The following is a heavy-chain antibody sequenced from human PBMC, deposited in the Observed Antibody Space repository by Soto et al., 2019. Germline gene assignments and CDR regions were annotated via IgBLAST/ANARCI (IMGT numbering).Heavy chain of an antibody. Sequence: QVQLVQSGAEVKKPGASVKVSCKASGYSLSRLSVHWVRQAPGKSLEWMGVFDREVGAAIYAQKFPDRVTMAADTSTDTAYMDLNSLRSDDTAVYYCATDLLLHGMDIWGQGTTVTVSS. CDR3: ATDLLLHGMDI. CDR2: FDREVGAA. V-gene: IGHV1-24*01. J-gene: IGHJ6*02. CDR1: GYSLSRLS.